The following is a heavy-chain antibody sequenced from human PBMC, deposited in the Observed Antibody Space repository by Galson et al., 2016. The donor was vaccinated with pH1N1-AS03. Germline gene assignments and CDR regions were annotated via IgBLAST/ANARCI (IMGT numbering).Heavy chain of an antibody. J-gene: IGHJ6*02. Sequence: SLRLSCAASGLTFSMSYIHWVRQAPGKGLEWVSRISNDGRNVRYADFVKGRFAVSRDNAKNTVFLQMNSLRADDTAVYFCARRNPNPNFAIWYKHDYGMDVWGQGTTVTVSS. CDR2: ISNDGRNV. V-gene: IGHV3-74*01. CDR3: ARRNPNPNFAIWYKHDYGMDV. CDR1: GLTFSMSY. D-gene: IGHD1-1*01.